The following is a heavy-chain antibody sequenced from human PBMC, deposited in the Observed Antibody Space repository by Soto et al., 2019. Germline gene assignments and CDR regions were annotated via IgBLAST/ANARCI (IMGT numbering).Heavy chain of an antibody. CDR1: GGSIISGDYY. V-gene: IGHV4-30-4*01. CDR2: IYYSGDT. J-gene: IGHJ6*02. D-gene: IGHD4-4*01. Sequence: SETLSLTCTVSGGSIISGDYYWSWIRQTPGKGLEWIGYIYYSGDTNYNPSLKSRVIISVDTSKNQFSLKLSSVTAADTAVYYFAIEGVLLYEGNSDYYYIMDVSGQGTTVTVSS. CDR3: AIEGVLLYEGNSDYYYIMDV.